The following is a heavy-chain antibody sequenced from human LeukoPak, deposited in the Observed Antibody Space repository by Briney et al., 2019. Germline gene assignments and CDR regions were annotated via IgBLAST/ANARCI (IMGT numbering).Heavy chain of an antibody. Sequence: GGSLRLSCAASGFTFSNYWMHWVRQAPGKGLVWVSRINSDGINTSYADSVKGRFTISRDNAKNTLNLQMNSLRAEDTAVYYCAKGGSYRSQPYFDYWGQGTPVTVSS. J-gene: IGHJ4*02. CDR1: GFTFSNYW. CDR3: AKGGSYRSQPYFDY. D-gene: IGHD3-16*02. V-gene: IGHV3-74*01. CDR2: INSDGINT.